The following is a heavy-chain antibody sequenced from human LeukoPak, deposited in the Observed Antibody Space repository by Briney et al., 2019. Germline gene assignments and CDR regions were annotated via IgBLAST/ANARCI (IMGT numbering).Heavy chain of an antibody. Sequence: GGSLRLSCAASGFTFSSYAMSWVRQAPGKGLEWVSAISGSGGSTYYADSVKGRFTISRDNSENTLYLQMNSLRAEDTAVYYCAKALKRINYYCMDVWGQGTTVTVSS. CDR2: ISGSGGST. D-gene: IGHD2-15*01. CDR1: GFTFSSYA. J-gene: IGHJ6*02. CDR3: AKALKRINYYCMDV. V-gene: IGHV3-23*01.